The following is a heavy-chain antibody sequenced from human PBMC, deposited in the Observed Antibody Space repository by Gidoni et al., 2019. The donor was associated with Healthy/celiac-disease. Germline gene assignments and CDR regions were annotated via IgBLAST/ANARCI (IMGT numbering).Heavy chain of an antibody. Sequence: EVQLLESGGGLVQPGGSLRLSCAASGFTFRSYAMSWVRQAPGKGLEWVSAISGSGGSTYDADSVKGRFTISRDNSKNTLYLQMNSLRAEDTAVYYCAKDEWLRLGGWRFDPWGQGTLVTVSS. CDR3: AKDEWLRLGGWRFDP. D-gene: IGHD5-12*01. V-gene: IGHV3-23*01. J-gene: IGHJ5*02. CDR2: ISGSGGST. CDR1: GFTFRSYA.